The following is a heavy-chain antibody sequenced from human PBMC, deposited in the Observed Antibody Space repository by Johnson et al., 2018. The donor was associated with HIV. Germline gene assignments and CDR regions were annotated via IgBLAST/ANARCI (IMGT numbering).Heavy chain of an antibody. Sequence: QMQLVESGGGVVQPGGSLRLSCAASGFTFSSYGMHWVRQAPGKGLEWVAFIRYDGSNKYYADSVKGRFTISRDNSKNTLYLQMTSLRAEDTAVYYCARGSYDFWSGYYTGHDAFDIWGQGTMVTVSS. D-gene: IGHD3-3*01. V-gene: IGHV3-30*02. J-gene: IGHJ3*02. CDR2: IRYDGSNK. CDR3: ARGSYDFWSGYYTGHDAFDI. CDR1: GFTFSSYG.